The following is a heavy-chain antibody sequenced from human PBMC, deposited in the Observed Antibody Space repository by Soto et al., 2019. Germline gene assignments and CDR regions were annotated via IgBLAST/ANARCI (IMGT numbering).Heavy chain of an antibody. V-gene: IGHV4-34*01. Sequence: PSETLSLTCAVYGGSFSGYYWSWIRQPPGKGLEWIGEINHSGSTNYNPSLKSRVTISVDTSKNQFSLKLSSVTAADTAVNYCARGLPGRSSSWYHSWGQGTLVTVSS. J-gene: IGHJ5*01. D-gene: IGHD6-13*01. CDR1: GGSFSGYY. CDR2: INHSGST. CDR3: ARGLPGRSSSWYHS.